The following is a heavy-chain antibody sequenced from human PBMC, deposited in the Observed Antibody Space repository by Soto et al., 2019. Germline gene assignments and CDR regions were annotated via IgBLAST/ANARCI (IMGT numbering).Heavy chain of an antibody. D-gene: IGHD2-15*01. V-gene: IGHV4-31*03. CDR2: IYYSGST. J-gene: IGHJ4*02. CDR1: GGSISSGGYY. Sequence: SETLSLTCTVSGGSISSGGYYWSWIRHHPGKGLEWIGYIYYSGSTYYNPSIESRVTISVDTSKNQFSLKLSSVTAADAAVYYCARGRVTVAAISHWGQGTLVTVSS. CDR3: ARGRVTVAAISH.